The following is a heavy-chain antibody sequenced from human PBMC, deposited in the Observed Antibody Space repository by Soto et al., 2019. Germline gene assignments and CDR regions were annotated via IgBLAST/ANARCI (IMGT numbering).Heavy chain of an antibody. J-gene: IGHJ3*01. Sequence: PSDTLSLTCAGSGVSINSYYWSWIRQPPGKALEWIGYIYYSGTTNYNPSLKSRVTISVDTSKNQFSLRLSSVTAADTAVYYCARAGGRYAITAYDVWGPGTLVTVSS. CDR1: GVSINSYY. V-gene: IGHV4-59*01. D-gene: IGHD1-26*01. CDR2: IYYSGTT. CDR3: ARAGGRYAITAYDV.